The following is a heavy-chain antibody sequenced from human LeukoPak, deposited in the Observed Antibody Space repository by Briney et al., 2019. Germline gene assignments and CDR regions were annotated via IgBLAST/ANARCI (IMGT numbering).Heavy chain of an antibody. CDR3: ARDETEYGDYAYLDY. D-gene: IGHD4-17*01. CDR2: IWYDGSNK. V-gene: IGHV3-33*01. J-gene: IGHJ4*02. CDR1: GFSFSSYG. Sequence: GGSLRLSCAASGFSFSSYGMHWVRQAPGKGLEWVAVIWYDGSNKYYADSVKGRFTISRDNSKNTLYLQMNSLRVEDTAVYYCARDETEYGDYAYLDYWGQGTLVTVSS.